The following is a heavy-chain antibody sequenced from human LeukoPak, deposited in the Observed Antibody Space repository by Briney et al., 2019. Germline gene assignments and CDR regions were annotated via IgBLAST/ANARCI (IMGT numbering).Heavy chain of an antibody. CDR3: AKGLTVTTSGLDY. Sequence: GGSLRLSCAASGFTVSNYGMHWVHQAPGKGLEWVAVIWYDGSNKYYADSVKGRFTISRDNSKNTLYVQMNSLRAEDTAVYYCAKGLTVTTSGLDYWGQGTLVTVSS. J-gene: IGHJ4*02. V-gene: IGHV3-33*06. CDR2: IWYDGSNK. D-gene: IGHD4-17*01. CDR1: GFTVSNYG.